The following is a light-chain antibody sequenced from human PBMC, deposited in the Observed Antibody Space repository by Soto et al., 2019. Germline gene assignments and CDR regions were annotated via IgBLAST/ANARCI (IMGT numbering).Light chain of an antibody. Sequence: IVLTQSPGTLSLSPGERATVSCRASETIGRAYFAWYQHRPGRTPRLVLSATYNRAAGIPDRFGGSGSGADFTLTISGVEPDDFAVYYCHQYATSPFTFGQGTKLEI. J-gene: IGKJ2*01. CDR2: ATY. CDR3: HQYATSPFT. CDR1: ETIGRAY. V-gene: IGKV3-20*01.